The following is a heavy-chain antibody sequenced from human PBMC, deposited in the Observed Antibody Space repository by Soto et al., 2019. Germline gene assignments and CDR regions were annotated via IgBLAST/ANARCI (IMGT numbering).Heavy chain of an antibody. CDR3: ATKFRSYFDH. V-gene: IGHV3-23*01. Sequence: GSLRRSCVASGFTFSTFAMTWVRQTPGKGLEWVATVGDDGFRTNVADSVKGRFIISRDNSKDTLSLEMSSLRVEDAGIYYCATKFRSYFDHWGQGVRVTVSS. CDR2: VGDDGFRT. CDR1: GFTFSTFA. J-gene: IGHJ4*02.